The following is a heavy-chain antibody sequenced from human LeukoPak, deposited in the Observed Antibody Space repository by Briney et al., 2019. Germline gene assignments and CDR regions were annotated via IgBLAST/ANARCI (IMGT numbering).Heavy chain of an antibody. D-gene: IGHD3-10*01. V-gene: IGHV4-4*02. CDR1: GVSISSDNW. Sequence: TSGTLSLTCAVCGVSISSDNWWTWVRPSPGKGLEWIGETHRSGDTKYNPSLNGRATISMDISKNHLSLNLNSVTAADTAMYYCATRDQSRTYMVPLDSWGQGTLVTVSS. CDR3: ATRDQSRTYMVPLDS. CDR2: THRSGDT. J-gene: IGHJ4*02.